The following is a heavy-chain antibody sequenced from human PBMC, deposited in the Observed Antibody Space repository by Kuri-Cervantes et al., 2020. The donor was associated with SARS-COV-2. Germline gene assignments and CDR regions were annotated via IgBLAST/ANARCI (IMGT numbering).Heavy chain of an antibody. CDR3: ARDQYYYYGMDV. CDR2: INHSGST. V-gene: IGHV4-34*01. J-gene: IGHJ6*02. Sequence: ESLKISCAVYGGSFSRYYWSWIRQPPGKGLEWIGEINHSGSTNYNPSLKSRVTISVDTSKNQFSLKLSSVTAADTAVYYCARDQYYYYGMDVWGQGTTVTVSS. CDR1: GGSFSRYY.